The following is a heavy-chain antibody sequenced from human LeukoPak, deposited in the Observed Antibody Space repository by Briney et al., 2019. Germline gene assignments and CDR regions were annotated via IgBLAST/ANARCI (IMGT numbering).Heavy chain of an antibody. CDR3: ARASIMILQEERDEDYAFDI. CDR2: ISSSGSTI. V-gene: IGHV3-11*01. D-gene: IGHD3-9*01. J-gene: IGHJ3*02. Sequence: SGGSLRLSCAASGFTFSDYYMSWIRQAPGEGLEGVSYISSSGSTIYYADSVKGRFTISRDNAKNSLYLQMNSLRADDTAVYYCARASIMILQEERDEDYAFDIWGQGTMVTVSS. CDR1: GFTFSDYY.